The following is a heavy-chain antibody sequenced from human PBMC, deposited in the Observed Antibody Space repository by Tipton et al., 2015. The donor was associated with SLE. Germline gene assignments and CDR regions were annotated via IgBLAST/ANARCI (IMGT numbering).Heavy chain of an antibody. J-gene: IGHJ3*02. Sequence: TLSLTCTVSGGSIISGDYFWTWIRQPAGKGLEWIGNIYSSGSTNYNPSLKSRVTISVDTSNNEFSLNLKSVTATDTAVYYCARGPYYDWAFHIWGPGTVVAVSS. CDR2: IYSSGST. CDR1: GGSIISGDYF. V-gene: IGHV4-61*09. D-gene: IGHD3-22*01. CDR3: ARGPYYDWAFHI.